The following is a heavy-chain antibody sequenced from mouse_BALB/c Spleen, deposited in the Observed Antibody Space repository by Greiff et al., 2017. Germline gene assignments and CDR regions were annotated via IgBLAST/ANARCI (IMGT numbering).Heavy chain of an antibody. CDR2: ISNGGGST. D-gene: IGHD2-10*02. Sequence: EVKLMESGGGLVQPGGSLKLSCAASGFTFSSYTMSWVRQTPEKRLEWVAYISNGGGSTYYPDTVTGRFTISRDNAKNTLYLQMSSLKSEDTAMYYCARGGYGNPHYYAMDYWGQGTSVTVSS. V-gene: IGHV5-12-2*01. CDR1: GFTFSSYT. J-gene: IGHJ4*01. CDR3: ARGGYGNPHYYAMDY.